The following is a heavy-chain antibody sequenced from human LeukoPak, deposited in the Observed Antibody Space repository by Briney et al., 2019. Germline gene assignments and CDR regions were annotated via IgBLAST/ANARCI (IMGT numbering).Heavy chain of an antibody. CDR2: LNPKSGDT. CDR1: GYTFTDYY. D-gene: IGHD2-2*01. J-gene: IGHJ4*02. V-gene: IGHV1-2*02. CDR3: ARPSSTDYV. Sequence: GASVKVSCKASGYTFTDYYYIHWVRQAPGQGLEWMGWLNPKSGDTSYAQKFQGRVTVTRDTSISTAYMELSRLRSDDTAVYYCARPSSTDYVWGQGTQVTVSS.